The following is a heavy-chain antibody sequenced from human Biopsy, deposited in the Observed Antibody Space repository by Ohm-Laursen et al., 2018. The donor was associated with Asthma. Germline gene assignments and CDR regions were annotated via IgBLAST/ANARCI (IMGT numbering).Heavy chain of an antibody. CDR3: ARGYSGSDRIVYYYSGLEV. CDR1: GDSFSNYA. V-gene: IGHV1-69*13. CDR2: LIPVLGTP. J-gene: IGHJ6*02. Sequence: AASVKVSCKASGDSFSNYAISWVRQAPGQGLEWMGGLIPVLGTPDHAQMFEGRVTITADESTGTAYMELSSLSSEDTAVYYCARGYSGSDRIVYYYSGLEVWGQGTTVTVSS. D-gene: IGHD5-12*01.